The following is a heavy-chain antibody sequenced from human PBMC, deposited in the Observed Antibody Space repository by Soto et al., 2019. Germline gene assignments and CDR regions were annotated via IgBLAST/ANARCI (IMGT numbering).Heavy chain of an antibody. CDR2: INHSGST. CDR1: GGSFSGYY. CDR3: ARGPTGAALQYYYYYGMDV. V-gene: IGHV4-34*01. Sequence: SETLSLTCAVYGGSFSGYYLSWIRQPPGKGLEWIGEINHSGSTNYNPSLKSRVTISVDTSKNQFSLKLSSVTAADTAVYYCARGPTGAALQYYYYYGMDVWGQGTTVTVSS. D-gene: IGHD6-25*01. J-gene: IGHJ6*02.